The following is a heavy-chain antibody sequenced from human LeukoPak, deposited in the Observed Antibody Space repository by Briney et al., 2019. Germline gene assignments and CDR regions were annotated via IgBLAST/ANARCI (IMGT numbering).Heavy chain of an antibody. CDR1: GFIFRSHG. D-gene: IGHD3-10*01. CDR2: ISPSGDIT. CDR3: ARLVRGANNWFDP. Sequence: GGSLRLSCAASGFIFRSHGMNWVRQAPGKGLEWVSGISPSGDITYYADSVKGRFTISRDNAKNSLYLQMNSLRAEDTAVYYCARLVRGANNWFDPWGQGTLVTVSS. J-gene: IGHJ5*02. V-gene: IGHV3-23*01.